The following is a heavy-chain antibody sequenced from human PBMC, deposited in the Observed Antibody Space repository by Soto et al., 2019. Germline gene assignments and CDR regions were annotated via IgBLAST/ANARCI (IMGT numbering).Heavy chain of an antibody. CDR1: GFTFSSYS. CDR2: ISSSSSYI. V-gene: IGHV3-21*01. Sequence: GGSLRLSCAASGFTFSSYSMNWVRQAPGKGLEWVSSISSSSSYIYYADSVKGRFTISRDNAKNSLYLKMNSLRAEDTVVYYCARDQPGYSYGYGLGYWGQGTLVTVSS. CDR3: ARDQPGYSYGYGLGY. J-gene: IGHJ4*02. D-gene: IGHD5-18*01.